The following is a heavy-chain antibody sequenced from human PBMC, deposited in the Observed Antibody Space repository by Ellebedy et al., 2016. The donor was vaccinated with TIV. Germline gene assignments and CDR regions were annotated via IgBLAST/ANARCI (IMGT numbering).Heavy chain of an antibody. CDR1: GGTFSSYA. V-gene: IGHV1-69*05. CDR3: ARESNYDSSGYRPANWFDP. J-gene: IGHJ5*02. CDR2: IIPIFGTA. D-gene: IGHD3-22*01. Sequence: SVKVSXKASGGTFSSYAISWVRQAPGQGLEWMGGIIPIFGTANYAQKFQGRVTITRDTSASTAYMELSSLRSEDTAVYYCARESNYDSSGYRPANWFDPWGQGTLVTVSS.